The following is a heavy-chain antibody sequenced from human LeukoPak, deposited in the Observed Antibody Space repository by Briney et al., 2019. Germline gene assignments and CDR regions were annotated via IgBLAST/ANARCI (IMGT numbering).Heavy chain of an antibody. J-gene: IGHJ4*02. CDR3: AIGKSYYYDSSGYWGADFDY. D-gene: IGHD3-22*01. Sequence: GASVKVSCKVSGYTLTELSMHWVRQAPGKGLEWMGGFDPEDGETIYAQKFQGRVTMTEDTSTDTAYMELSSLRSEDTAVYYCAIGKSYYYDSSGYWGADFDYWGQGTLVTVSS. V-gene: IGHV1-24*01. CDR2: FDPEDGET. CDR1: GYTLTELS.